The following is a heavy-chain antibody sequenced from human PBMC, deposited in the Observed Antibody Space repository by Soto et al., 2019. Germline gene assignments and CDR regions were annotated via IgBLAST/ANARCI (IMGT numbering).Heavy chain of an antibody. CDR1: GFSLSSTGVG. Sequence: QITLRASRPTLVKPTQTLTLTFSFSGFSLSSTGVGVGWIRQPPGKALQWLALIYYDDDERYSPSLKNRLTLTKDTSEKQPVLTTPNVVSVDTATYYCAHSIIPVSGDLNWFGPWGQGTLVTVSS. J-gene: IGHJ5*02. CDR2: IYYDDDE. CDR3: AHSIIPVSGDLNWFGP. V-gene: IGHV2-5*02. D-gene: IGHD4-17*01.